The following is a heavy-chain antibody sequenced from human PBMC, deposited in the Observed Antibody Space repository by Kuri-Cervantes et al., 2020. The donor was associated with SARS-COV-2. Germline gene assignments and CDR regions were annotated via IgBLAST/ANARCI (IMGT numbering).Heavy chain of an antibody. Sequence: SVKVSCKASGGTFSSYAMNWVRQAPGQGLEWMGGIIPIFGTANYAQKFQGRVTMTEDTSTDTAYMELSSLRSEDTAVYYCATDYIYSSEPFDYWGQGTLVTVSS. D-gene: IGHD3-22*01. CDR1: GGTFSSYA. CDR3: ATDYIYSSEPFDY. V-gene: IGHV1-69*06. CDR2: IIPIFGTA. J-gene: IGHJ4*02.